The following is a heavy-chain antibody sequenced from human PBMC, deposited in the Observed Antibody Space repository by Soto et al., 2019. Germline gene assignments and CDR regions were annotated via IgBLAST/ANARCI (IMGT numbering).Heavy chain of an antibody. CDR3: ARDKGDGVRAEGVCGMDV. Sequence: EVQLVESGGGLVKPGGSLRLSCAASGFTFSSYSMNWVRQAPGKGLEWVSSISSSSSYIYYADSVKGRFTISRDNAKNSLYLQMNSLRAEDTAVYYCARDKGDGVRAEGVCGMDVWGQGTTVTVSS. J-gene: IGHJ6*02. CDR2: ISSSSSYI. V-gene: IGHV3-21*01. CDR1: GFTFSSYS. D-gene: IGHD3-10*01.